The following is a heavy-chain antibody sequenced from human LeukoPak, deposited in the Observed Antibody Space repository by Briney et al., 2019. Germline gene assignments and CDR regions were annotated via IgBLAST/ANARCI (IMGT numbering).Heavy chain of an antibody. CDR3: ARDLWASSSWGGDI. D-gene: IGHD6-13*01. Sequence: SVKVSCKASGGTFSSYAISWVRQAPGQGLEWMGGIIPIFGTANYAQKFQGRVTITADESTSTAYMELSSLRSEDTAVYYCARDLWASSSWGGDIWGQGTMVTVSS. J-gene: IGHJ3*02. V-gene: IGHV1-69*13. CDR2: IIPIFGTA. CDR1: GGTFSSYA.